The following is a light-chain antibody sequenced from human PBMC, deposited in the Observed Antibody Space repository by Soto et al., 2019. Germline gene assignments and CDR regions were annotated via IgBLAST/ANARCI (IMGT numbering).Light chain of an antibody. J-gene: IGKJ1*01. CDR1: QSVSSN. Sequence: EILMTQSPATLSVSPGERATLSCRASQSVSSNLAWYQQKPGQAPRLLIYGASTRATGIPARFSGSGSGTEFTLTISSLQSEDFAVYYCQQYNNWFWTFGQGTKVDIK. CDR2: GAS. CDR3: QQYNNWFWT. V-gene: IGKV3-15*01.